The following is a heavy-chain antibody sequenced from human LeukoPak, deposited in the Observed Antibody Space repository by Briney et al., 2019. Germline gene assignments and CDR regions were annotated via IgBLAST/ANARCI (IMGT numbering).Heavy chain of an antibody. J-gene: IGHJ4*02. Sequence: GGSLRLSCAASGFTFSSCAMSWVRQAPGKGLEWVSAISGSGGSTYYADSVKGRFTISRDNSKNTLYLQMNSLRAEDTAVYYCANNRGPAAGTLPLSGYWGQGTLVTVSS. CDR1: GFTFSSCA. D-gene: IGHD6-13*01. V-gene: IGHV3-23*01. CDR3: ANNRGPAAGTLPLSGY. CDR2: ISGSGGST.